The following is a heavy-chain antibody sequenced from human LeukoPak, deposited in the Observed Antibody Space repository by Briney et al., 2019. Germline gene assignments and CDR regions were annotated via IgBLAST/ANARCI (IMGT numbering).Heavy chain of an antibody. Sequence: ASVNLSSKPSRDTSTDHYIYCVPQAPGQGLEWMGWINPNSGSTNYALKFQGRVTMTRDTSISTAHMELSTLKSDDTAVYYSPRGRETVAGRYSFDFWGQGTLVTVSS. J-gene: IGHJ4*02. CDR1: RDTSTDHY. CDR3: PRGRETVAGRYSFDF. V-gene: IGHV1-2*02. D-gene: IGHD6-13*01. CDR2: INPNSGST.